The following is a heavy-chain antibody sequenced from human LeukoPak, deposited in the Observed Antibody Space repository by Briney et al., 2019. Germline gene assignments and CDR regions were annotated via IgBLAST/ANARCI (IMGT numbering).Heavy chain of an antibody. V-gene: IGHV3-21*01. CDR3: VRALYDGSGYYSHFDY. Sequence: GGSLRLSCAGSGFTFSSYSMTWARQAPGKGLEWVSSITRSSIYTYYADSVKGRFTISRDNAKKSLYLQMNSLRTEDTAVYYCVRALYDGSGYYSHFDYWGQGTLVTVSS. J-gene: IGHJ4*02. CDR1: GFTFSSYS. CDR2: ITRSSIYT. D-gene: IGHD3-22*01.